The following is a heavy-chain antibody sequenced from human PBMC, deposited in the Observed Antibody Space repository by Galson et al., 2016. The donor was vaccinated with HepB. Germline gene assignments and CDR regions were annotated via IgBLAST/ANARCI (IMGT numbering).Heavy chain of an antibody. D-gene: IGHD3-16*02. V-gene: IGHV1-18*01. Sequence: SVKVSCKASGYAFDSYGITWVRQAPGQGPEWMGWTTAYNGHTIYSDKFHDRVTMTTDTSTSTAYLEMRSPRSDDTAVYYCAKAPGGYQLIDWGQGTLITVAS. CDR3: AKAPGGYQLID. J-gene: IGHJ4*02. CDR2: TTAYNGHT. CDR1: GYAFDSYG.